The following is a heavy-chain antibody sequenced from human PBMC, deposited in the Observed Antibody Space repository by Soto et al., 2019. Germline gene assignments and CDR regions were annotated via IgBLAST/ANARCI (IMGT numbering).Heavy chain of an antibody. J-gene: IGHJ4*02. V-gene: IGHV1-46*01. CDR3: ARDGGDYYDSSGYHT. Sequence: ASVKVSCKASGYTFTSYYMHWVRQAPGQGLEWMGIINPSGGSTSYAQKFQGRVTMTRDTSTSTVYMELSSLRSEDTAVYYCARDGGDYYDSSGYHTWGQGTLVTVSS. CDR2: INPSGGST. CDR1: GYTFTSYY. D-gene: IGHD3-22*01.